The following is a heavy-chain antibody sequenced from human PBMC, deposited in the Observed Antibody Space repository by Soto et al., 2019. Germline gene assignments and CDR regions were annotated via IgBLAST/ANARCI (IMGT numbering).Heavy chain of an antibody. D-gene: IGHD5-18*01. CDR1: GGSISSYY. V-gene: IGHV4-59*01. J-gene: IGHJ6*02. CDR2: IYYSGST. CDR3: AREIKGADTAMVTGYYYYGMDV. Sequence: SETLSLTCTVSGGSISSYYWSWIRQPPGKGLEWIGYIYYSGSTNYNPSLKSRVTISVDTSKNQFSLKLSSVTAADTAVYYCAREIKGADTAMVTGYYYYGMDVWGQGTTVTVSS.